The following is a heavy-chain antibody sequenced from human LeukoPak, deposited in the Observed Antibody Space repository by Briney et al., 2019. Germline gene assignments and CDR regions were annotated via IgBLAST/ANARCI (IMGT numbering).Heavy chain of an antibody. Sequence: GGSLRLSCAASGFTVSGNYMNWVRQAPGKGLEWVSVIFGGGPTHYADSVKGRFTISRDNSKNTLYLQMNSLKTEDTAVYYCTAEIPAMARCGYWGQGTLVTVSS. CDR3: TAEIPAMARCGY. V-gene: IGHV3-53*01. CDR2: IFGGGPT. CDR1: GFTVSGNY. D-gene: IGHD5-18*01. J-gene: IGHJ4*02.